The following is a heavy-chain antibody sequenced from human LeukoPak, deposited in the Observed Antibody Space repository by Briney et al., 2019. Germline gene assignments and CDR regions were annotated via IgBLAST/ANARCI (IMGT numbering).Heavy chain of an antibody. D-gene: IGHD6-19*01. J-gene: IGHJ4*02. V-gene: IGHV3-23*01. CDR3: AKAGNRQWLAH. CDR1: GFTFSSYA. CDR2: ISGSGGST. Sequence: RPGGSLRLSCAASGFTFSSYAISWVRQAPGKGLEWVSAISGSGGSTYYADSVKGRFTISRDNSKNTLYLQMNSLRAEDTAVYYCAKAGNRQWLAHWGQGTLVTVSS.